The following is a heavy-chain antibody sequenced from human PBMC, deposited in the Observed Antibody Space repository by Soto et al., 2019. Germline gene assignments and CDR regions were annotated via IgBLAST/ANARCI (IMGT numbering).Heavy chain of an antibody. V-gene: IGHV4-31*03. D-gene: IGHD6-6*01. CDR3: ARDSSSGNYYYYYGMDV. J-gene: IGHJ6*02. CDR2: IYYSGST. CDR1: GDSIMRDSYY. Sequence: SSETLSLTCTVSGDSIMRDSYYWNWIRQHPGKGLEWIGYIYYSGSTYYNPSLKSRVTISVDTSKNQFSLKLSSVTAADTAVYYCARDSSSGNYYYYYGMDVWGQGTTVTVS.